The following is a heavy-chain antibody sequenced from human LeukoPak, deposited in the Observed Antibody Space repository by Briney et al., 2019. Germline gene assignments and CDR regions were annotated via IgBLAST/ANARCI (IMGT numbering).Heavy chain of an antibody. CDR1: GFTFSSYS. J-gene: IGHJ3*02. V-gene: IGHV3-48*01. D-gene: IGHD5-18*01. CDR2: ISSSSSTI. CDR3: ARAGGYSYGYVDAFDI. Sequence: GGSLRLSRAASGFTFSSYSMNWVRQAPGKGLEWVSYISSSSSTIYYADSVKGRFTISGDNAKNSLYLQMNSLRAEDTAVYYCARAGGYSYGYVDAFDIWGQGTMVTVSS.